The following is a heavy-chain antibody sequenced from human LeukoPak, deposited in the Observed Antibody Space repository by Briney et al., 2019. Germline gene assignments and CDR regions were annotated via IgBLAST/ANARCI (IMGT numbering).Heavy chain of an antibody. CDR3: ARFKGNYGDYPDAFDI. J-gene: IGHJ3*02. CDR1: GGSISSYY. Sequence: PSETLSLTCTVSGGSISSYYWSWIRQPPGKGLEWIGYIYYSGSTNYNPSLKSRVTISVDTPKNQFSLKLSSVTAADTAVYCYARFKGNYGDYPDAFDIWGQGTMVTVSS. CDR2: IYYSGST. V-gene: IGHV4-59*01. D-gene: IGHD4-17*01.